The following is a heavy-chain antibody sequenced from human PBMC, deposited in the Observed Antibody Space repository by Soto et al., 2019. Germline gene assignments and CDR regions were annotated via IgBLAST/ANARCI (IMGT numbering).Heavy chain of an antibody. V-gene: IGHV1-69*06. CDR3: AREGGVGATTGWD. D-gene: IGHD1-26*01. J-gene: IGHJ4*02. CDR1: GGTFSSYA. CDR2: IIPIFGTA. Sequence: QVQLVQSGAEVKKPGSSVKVSCKASGGTFSSYAISWVRQAPGQGLEWMGGIIPIFGTANYAQKFQGRVTITADISTSTAYRERSSLRSGDRAVYYCAREGGVGATTGWDWGQGTLVTVSS.